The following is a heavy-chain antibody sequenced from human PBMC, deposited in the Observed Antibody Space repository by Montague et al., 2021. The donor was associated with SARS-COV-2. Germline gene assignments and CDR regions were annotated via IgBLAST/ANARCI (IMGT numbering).Heavy chain of an antibody. Sequence: SETLSLTCAVYGGSFSGYYWSWIRQPPGKGLEWIGEINHSGSTNYNPSLKSRVTISVDTSKNQFSLKLSSVTAADTAVYYCARMSMHYVDTSNSRRGGLDVWGQGTTVIVSS. V-gene: IGHV4-34*01. CDR3: ARMSMHYVDTSNSRRGGLDV. CDR2: INHSGST. J-gene: IGHJ6*02. D-gene: IGHD3-16*01. CDR1: GGSFSGYY.